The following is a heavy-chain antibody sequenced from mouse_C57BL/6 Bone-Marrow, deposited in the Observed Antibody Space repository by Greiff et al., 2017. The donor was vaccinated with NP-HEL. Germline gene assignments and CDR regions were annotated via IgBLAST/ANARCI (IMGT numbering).Heavy chain of an antibody. D-gene: IGHD1-1*01. V-gene: IGHV1-19*01. CDR2: INPYNCGT. J-gene: IGHJ3*01. Sequence: DVKLQESGPVLVKPGASVKMSCKASGYTFTDYYMNWVKQRHGKSLEWIGVINPYNCGTSYNQKFKGKATLTVDKSSSTADMELNSLSSEDSAVYYCARDYYGSGFAYWGQGTLVTVSA. CDR3: ARDYYGSGFAY. CDR1: GYTFTDYY.